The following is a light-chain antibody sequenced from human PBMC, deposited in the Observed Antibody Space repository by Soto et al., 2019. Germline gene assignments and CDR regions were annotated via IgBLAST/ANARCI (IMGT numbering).Light chain of an antibody. CDR2: AAS. CDR3: QHYGRSPIT. CDR1: QSVSNSF. J-gene: IGKJ5*01. V-gene: IGKV3-20*01. Sequence: EIVLTQSPGTLSLSPGERATLSCRASQSVSNSFLAWYQHKPGQAPRLLIYAASSRATGIPDRFSGSGSATDFTLTISRLEPEDFALYYCQHYGRSPITFGQGTRLEIK.